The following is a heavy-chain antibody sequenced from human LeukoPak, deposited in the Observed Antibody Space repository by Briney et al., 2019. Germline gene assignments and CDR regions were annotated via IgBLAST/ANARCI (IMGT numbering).Heavy chain of an antibody. D-gene: IGHD1-1*01. CDR2: IIPIFGTA. CDR1: GGTFSSYA. CDR3: ARKGVYNWNDSYYYGMDV. Sequence: VASVKVSCKASGGTFSSYAISWVRQAPGQGLEWMGGIIPIFGTANYAQKFQGRVTITADKSTSTAYIELSSLRSEDTAVYYCARKGVYNWNDSYYYGMDVWGKGTTVTVSS. J-gene: IGHJ6*04. V-gene: IGHV1-69*06.